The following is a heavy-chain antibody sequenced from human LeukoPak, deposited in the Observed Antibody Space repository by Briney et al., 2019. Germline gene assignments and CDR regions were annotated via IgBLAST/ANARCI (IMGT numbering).Heavy chain of an antibody. CDR2: IIPIFGTA. CDR1: GGTFSSYA. Sequence: SVKVSCKASGGTFSSYAISWVRQAPGQGLEWMGGIIPIFGTANYAQKFQGRVTITADESTSTAYMELSSLRSEDTDVYYCARSIRTPRIDDYCMDVWNQGTAFTVSS. V-gene: IGHV1-69*01. CDR3: ARSIRTPRIDDYCMDV. D-gene: IGHD3-3*02. J-gene: IGHJ6*02.